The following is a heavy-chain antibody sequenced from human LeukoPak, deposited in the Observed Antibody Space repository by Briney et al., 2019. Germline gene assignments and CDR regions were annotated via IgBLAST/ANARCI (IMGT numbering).Heavy chain of an antibody. D-gene: IGHD6-19*01. J-gene: IGHJ6*02. Sequence: PSETLSLTCTVSGGSISSYCWSWIRQPPGKGLEWIGYIYYSGSTNYNPSLKSRVTVSVDTTKNQFSLKLSSVTAADTAVYYCARVGAVADYYYYYGMDVWGQGTTVTVSS. V-gene: IGHV4-59*01. CDR1: GGSISSYC. CDR3: ARVGAVADYYYYYGMDV. CDR2: IYYSGST.